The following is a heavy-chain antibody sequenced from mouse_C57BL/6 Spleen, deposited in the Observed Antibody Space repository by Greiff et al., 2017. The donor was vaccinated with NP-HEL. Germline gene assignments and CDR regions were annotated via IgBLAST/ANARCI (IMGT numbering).Heavy chain of an antibody. V-gene: IGHV2-9-1*01. CDR2: IWTGGGT. D-gene: IGHD1-1*01. J-gene: IGHJ4*01. CDR1: GFSLTSYA. CDR3: ARSRTTVSYAMDY. Sequence: VKLQESGPGLVAPSQSLSITCTVSGFSLTSYAISWVRQPPGKGLEWLGVIWTGGGTNYNSALKSRLSISKDNSKSQVFLKMNSLQTDDTARYYCARSRTTVSYAMDYWGQGTSVTVSS.